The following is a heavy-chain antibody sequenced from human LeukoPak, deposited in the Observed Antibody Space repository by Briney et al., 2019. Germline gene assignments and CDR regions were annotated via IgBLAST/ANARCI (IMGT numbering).Heavy chain of an antibody. CDR1: GGTFSSYA. CDR3: ASTRANPIANRWLFDY. D-gene: IGHD5-24*01. Sequence: GSSVTVSCKASGGTFSSYAISWVRQAPGQGLEWMGRIIPIFGTANYAQKFQGRVTITTDESTSTAYMELSSLRSEDTAVYYCASTRANPIANRWLFDYWGQGTLVTVSS. J-gene: IGHJ4*02. V-gene: IGHV1-69*05. CDR2: IIPIFGTA.